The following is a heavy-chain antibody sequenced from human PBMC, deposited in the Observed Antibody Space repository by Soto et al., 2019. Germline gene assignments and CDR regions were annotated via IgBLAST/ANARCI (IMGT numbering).Heavy chain of an antibody. CDR1: GASVTSGNNY. V-gene: IGHV4-61*01. D-gene: IGHD2-15*01. J-gene: IGHJ6*02. CDR3: ARDRGVGCSGGRCYFYGMDV. CDR2: IYSSGTT. Sequence: QVQLQESGPGLVKPSETLTLTCTVSGASVTSGNNYWTWIRQPPGKGLEWIGSIYSSGTTNYNLSLKSRVTVSLDTSKSQFSLRLSSVTAADTAVYYCARDRGVGCSGGRCYFYGMDVWGQGTTVTV.